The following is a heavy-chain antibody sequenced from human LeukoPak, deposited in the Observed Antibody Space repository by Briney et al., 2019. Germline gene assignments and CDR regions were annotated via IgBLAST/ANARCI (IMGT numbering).Heavy chain of an antibody. D-gene: IGHD3-16*01. J-gene: IGHJ6*03. Sequence: KPSETLSLTCAVYGGSFSGYYWSWIRQPPGKGLEWIGEINHSGSTNYNPSLKSRVTISVDTSKNQFSLKLSSVNAADTAVYYCARGGGYYYYMDVWGKGTTVTVSS. CDR3: ARGGGYYYYMDV. CDR2: INHSGST. V-gene: IGHV4-34*01. CDR1: GGSFSGYY.